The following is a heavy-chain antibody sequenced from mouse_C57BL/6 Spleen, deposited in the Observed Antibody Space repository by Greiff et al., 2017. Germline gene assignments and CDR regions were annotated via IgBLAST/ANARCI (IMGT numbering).Heavy chain of an antibody. J-gene: IGHJ2*01. CDR1: GYTFTSYW. CDR2: IYPGSGST. Sequence: QVQLQQPGAELVKPGASVKMSCKASGYTFTSYWIPWVKQRPGQGLEWIGEIYPGSGSTNYNEKFKGKATLTVDTSSSTASQQLSSLTSEAAADYYCTSDLLYYFDYWGQGTTLTVSS. V-gene: IGHV1-55*01. CDR3: TSDLLYYFDY. D-gene: IGHD1-1*01.